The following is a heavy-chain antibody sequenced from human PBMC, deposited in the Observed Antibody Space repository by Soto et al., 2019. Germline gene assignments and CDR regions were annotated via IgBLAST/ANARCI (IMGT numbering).Heavy chain of an antibody. CDR2: FVPLFRTT. V-gene: IGHV1-69*01. CDR1: GDTFTSYA. Sequence: QVQLVQSGAEVKKPGSSVTGSCKTSGDTFTSYAISWVRQAPGQGLRWVGGFVPLFRTTDYAQKFQGRVTITEDESTTTVYMDLRSLKSEDPAMYYCARKLMAVDSRHGDWGQGTLVTVSS. CDR3: ARKLMAVDSRHGD. D-gene: IGHD3-22*01. J-gene: IGHJ4*02.